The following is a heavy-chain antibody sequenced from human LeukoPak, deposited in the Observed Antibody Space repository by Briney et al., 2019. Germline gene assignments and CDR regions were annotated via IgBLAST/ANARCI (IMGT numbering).Heavy chain of an antibody. V-gene: IGHV4-59*01. D-gene: IGHD3-16*01. Sequence: SETLSLTCTVSGGSFSSYYWSWIRQPPGKGLEWIGYMYYSGSTNYNPSLKSRVTISIDTSKNQFSLKLNSVTAADTAVYYCARDGANWFDPWGQGTLVTVSS. J-gene: IGHJ5*02. CDR1: GGSFSSYY. CDR2: MYYSGST. CDR3: ARDGANWFDP.